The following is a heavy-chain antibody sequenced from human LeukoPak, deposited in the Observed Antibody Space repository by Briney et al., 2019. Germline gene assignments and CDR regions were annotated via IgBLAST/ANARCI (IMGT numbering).Heavy chain of an antibody. CDR2: IIPIFGTA. V-gene: IGHV1-69*06. D-gene: IGHD3-22*01. CDR3: ARSYDSSGYYDLPFDY. J-gene: IGHJ4*02. Sequence: GASVKVFCKASGGTFSSYAISWVRQAPGQGLEWMGGIIPIFGTANYAQKFQGRVTITADKSTSTAYMELSSLRSEDTAVYYCARSYDSSGYYDLPFDYWGQGTLVTVSS. CDR1: GGTFSSYA.